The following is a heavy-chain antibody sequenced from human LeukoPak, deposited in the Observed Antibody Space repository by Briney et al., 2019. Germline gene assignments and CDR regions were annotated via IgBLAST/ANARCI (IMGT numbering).Heavy chain of an antibody. V-gene: IGHV4-59*01. CDR1: GGSISSYY. J-gene: IGHJ4*02. Sequence: SETLSLTCTVSGGSISSYYWSWIRQPPGKGLEWIGYIYYSGSTNYNPSLKSRVTISVDTSKNQFSLKLSSVTAADTAVYYCARGARPDYWGRGTLVTVSS. D-gene: IGHD6-6*01. CDR2: IYYSGST. CDR3: ARGARPDY.